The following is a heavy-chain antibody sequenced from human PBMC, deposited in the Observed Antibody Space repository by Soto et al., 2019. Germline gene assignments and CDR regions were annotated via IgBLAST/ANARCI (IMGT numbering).Heavy chain of an antibody. V-gene: IGHV1-69*12. CDR2: TIPMFGTT. D-gene: IGHD3-22*01. CDR3: PSCGIRYHSIGYDLGIDGMEV. J-gene: IGHJ6*02. CDR1: GGTFNNYA. Sequence: QVQLVQSGAEVKKPESSVRVSCKASGGTFNNYAITWVRQAPGQGLEWLGGTIPMFGTTNYAEKFQGRVTITADESTNTAYMELSSLRSADTAIYYCPSCGIRYHSIGYDLGIDGMEVWGQGTTVSVSS.